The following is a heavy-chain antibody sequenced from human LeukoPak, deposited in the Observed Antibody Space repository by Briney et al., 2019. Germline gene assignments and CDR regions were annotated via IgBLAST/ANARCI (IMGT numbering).Heavy chain of an antibody. V-gene: IGHV3-33*01. J-gene: IGHJ6*02. D-gene: IGHD2-2*03. CDR2: IWYDGSKK. CDR1: GFTFSSYG. Sequence: PGGSLRLSCAASGFTFSSYGMHWVRQAPGKGLEWVAVIWYDGSKKFYGDSVKGRFTISRDNSKNTLYLQMNSLRAEDTAVYYCARIEGFHELDQRWYGMDVWGQGTTVTVSS. CDR3: ARIEGFHELDQRWYGMDV.